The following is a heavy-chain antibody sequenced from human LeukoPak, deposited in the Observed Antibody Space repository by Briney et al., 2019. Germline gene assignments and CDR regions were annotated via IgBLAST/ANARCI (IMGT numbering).Heavy chain of an antibody. CDR2: VTYSGST. CDR3: ARLGGDGTWGNCYPGENWCDP. V-gene: IGHV4-59*08. D-gene: IGHD3-16*01. Sequence: SETLSLTCTVSGGSFGSSHWRWIRQPPGKGLEWIGYVTYSGSTHYNPSLKSRVTISVDTSKNQFSLKLTSVTAADTAMYYCARLGGDGTWGNCYPGENWCDPWGQGTLVTVSS. CDR1: GGSFGSSH. J-gene: IGHJ5*02.